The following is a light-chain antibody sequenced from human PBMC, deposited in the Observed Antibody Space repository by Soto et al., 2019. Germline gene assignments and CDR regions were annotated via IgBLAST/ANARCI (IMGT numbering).Light chain of an antibody. J-gene: IGKJ2*01. CDR1: QSVGPN. Sequence: EIVLTQSPGTLSVSLGERATLSCRASQSVGPNLAWYQQRPGQAPRLLIYGASKRATGVPARFGGRGSGTEFTLTITSLQSEDFAVYYCHQYNNRPPYTFGQGTHLEIK. CDR3: HQYNNRPPYT. V-gene: IGKV3-15*01. CDR2: GAS.